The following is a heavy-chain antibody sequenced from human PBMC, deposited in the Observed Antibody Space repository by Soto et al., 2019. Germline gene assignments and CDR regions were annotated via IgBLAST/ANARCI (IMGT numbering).Heavy chain of an antibody. D-gene: IGHD2-21*02. CDR3: AKEKACGGDCYSVQYYFDY. Sequence: QVQLVESGGGVVQPGRSLRLSCAASGFTFSSYGMHWVRQAPGKGLEWVAVISYDGSNKYYADSVKGRFTISRDNSKNTLYLQMNSLRAEDTAVYYCAKEKACGGDCYSVQYYFDYWGQGTLVTVSS. CDR1: GFTFSSYG. V-gene: IGHV3-30*18. CDR2: ISYDGSNK. J-gene: IGHJ4*02.